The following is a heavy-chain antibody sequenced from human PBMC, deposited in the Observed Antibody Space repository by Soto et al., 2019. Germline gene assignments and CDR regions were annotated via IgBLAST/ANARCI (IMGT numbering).Heavy chain of an antibody. J-gene: IGHJ4*02. CDR3: ARHGIQYYYGSGSYNDY. D-gene: IGHD3-10*01. CDR1: GGSISSYY. V-gene: IGHV4-59*08. CDR2: IYYSGST. Sequence: SETLSLTCTVSGGSISSYYWSWIRQPPGKGLEWIGYIYYSGSTNYNPSLKSRVTISVDTSKNQFSLKLSSVTAADTAVYYCARHGIQYYYGSGSYNDYWGQGTLVTVSS.